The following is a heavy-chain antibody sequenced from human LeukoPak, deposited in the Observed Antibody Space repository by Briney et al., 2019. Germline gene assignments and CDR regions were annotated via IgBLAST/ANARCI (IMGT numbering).Heavy chain of an antibody. CDR2: IASDGGVK. V-gene: IGHV3-30*03. CDR1: TFTFNNLG. J-gene: IGHJ4*02. Sequence: GGSLRLSGVPSTFTFNNLGMHCVRQAPGKGREWVAVIASDGGVKHYTNSGKGRFVPVRDDPKHTLYLQMNNLIVDDTAVYHCVREATWGQWYFDHWGQGAPVTVSS. CDR3: VREATWGQWYFDH. D-gene: IGHD6-19*01.